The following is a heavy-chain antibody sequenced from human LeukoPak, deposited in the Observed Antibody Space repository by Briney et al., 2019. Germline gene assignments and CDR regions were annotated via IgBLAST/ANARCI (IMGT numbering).Heavy chain of an antibody. CDR1: GGSISSSSYY. V-gene: IGHV4-39*07. D-gene: IGHD3-22*01. J-gene: IGHJ1*01. CDR2: IYYSGST. CDR3: VETPNYYYDSSGYLR. Sequence: PSETLSLTCTVSGGSISSSSYYWGWIRQPPGKGLEWIGSIYYSGSTYYNPSLKSRVTISVDTSKNQFSLKLISVTAADTAVYYCVETPNYYYDSSGYLRWGQGTLVTVSS.